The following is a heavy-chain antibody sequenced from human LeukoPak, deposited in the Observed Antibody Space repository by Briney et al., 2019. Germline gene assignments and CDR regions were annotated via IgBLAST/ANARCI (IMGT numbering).Heavy chain of an antibody. CDR3: ATALGIQLGSFDY. CDR1: GYTLTELS. CDR2: FDPEDGET. J-gene: IGHJ4*02. D-gene: IGHD5-18*01. Sequence: ASVKVSCKVSGYTLTELSMHWVRQAPGKGLEWMGGFDPEDGETIYAQKSQGRVTMTEGTSTDTAYMELSSLRSEDTAVYYCATALGIQLGSFDYWGQGTLVTVSS. V-gene: IGHV1-24*01.